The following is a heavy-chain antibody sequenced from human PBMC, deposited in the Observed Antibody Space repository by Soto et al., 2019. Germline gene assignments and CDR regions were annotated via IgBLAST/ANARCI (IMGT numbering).Heavy chain of an antibody. J-gene: IGHJ4*02. CDR3: ARDVGRTVVTPGDY. CDR2: ISYDGSNK. Sequence: GGSLRLSCAASGFTFSSYAMHWVRQAPGKGLEWVAVISYDGSNKYYADSVKGRFTISRDNSKNTLYLQMNSLRAEDTAVYYCARDVGRTVVTPGDYWGQGTLVTVSS. D-gene: IGHD2-21*02. CDR1: GFTFSSYA. V-gene: IGHV3-30-3*01.